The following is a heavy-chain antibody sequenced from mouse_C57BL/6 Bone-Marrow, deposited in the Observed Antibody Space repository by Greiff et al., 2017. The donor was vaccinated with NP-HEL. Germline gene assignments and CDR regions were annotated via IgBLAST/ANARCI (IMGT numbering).Heavy chain of an antibody. CDR3: TLYGYDGAWFAY. J-gene: IGHJ3*01. D-gene: IGHD2-2*01. Sequence: VQLQQSGAELVRPGASVKLSCTASGFNIKDDYMHWVKQRPEQGLEWIGWIDPENGDTAYASKFQGKASITADTSSNTAYLQLSSLTSEDTAVYYCTLYGYDGAWFAYWGQGTLVTVSA. V-gene: IGHV14-4*01. CDR2: IDPENGDT. CDR1: GFNIKDDY.